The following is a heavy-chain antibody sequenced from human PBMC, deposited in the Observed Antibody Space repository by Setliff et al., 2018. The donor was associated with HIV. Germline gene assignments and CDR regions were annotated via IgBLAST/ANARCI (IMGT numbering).Heavy chain of an antibody. CDR1: GYSISSGYY. Sequence: SETLSLTCGVSGYSISSGYYWGWIRQPPGKGLEWIGSIYHNGITYYNPSLKSRVTMSVDTSKNQFSLRLSSVTAADTAVYYCARDQKGYSYGYFDSWGQGTLVTVSS. V-gene: IGHV4-38-2*02. CDR2: IYHNGIT. J-gene: IGHJ4*02. D-gene: IGHD5-18*01. CDR3: ARDQKGYSYGYFDS.